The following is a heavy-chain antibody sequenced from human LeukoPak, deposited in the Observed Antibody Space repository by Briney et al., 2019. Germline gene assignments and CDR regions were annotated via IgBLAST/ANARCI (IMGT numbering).Heavy chain of an antibody. V-gene: IGHV3-9*01. Sequence: QPGRSLRLSCAASGFTFDDYAMHWVRQAPGKGLEWVSGISWNSGSIGYADSVKGRFTISRDNAKNSLYLQMNSLRAEDTALYYCAKAPYGSGSFSFDYWGQGTLVTVSS. CDR1: GFTFDDYA. D-gene: IGHD3-10*01. CDR3: AKAPYGSGSFSFDY. J-gene: IGHJ4*02. CDR2: ISWNSGSI.